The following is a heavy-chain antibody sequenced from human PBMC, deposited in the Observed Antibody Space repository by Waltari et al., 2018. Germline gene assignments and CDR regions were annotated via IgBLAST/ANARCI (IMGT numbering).Heavy chain of an antibody. CDR2: INQSGST. J-gene: IGHJ4*02. Sequence: QVQLQQWGAGLLKPSETLSLTCAVYGGSFSGYYWSWIRQPPGKGLEWIGEINQSGSTNYNPSLSSRVTISVDTSKNQFSLKLSSVTAADTAVYYCARKAEYCSSTSCYRLGYFDYWGQGTLVTVSS. CDR3: ARKAEYCSSTSCYRLGYFDY. CDR1: GGSFSGYY. V-gene: IGHV4-34*01. D-gene: IGHD2-2*01.